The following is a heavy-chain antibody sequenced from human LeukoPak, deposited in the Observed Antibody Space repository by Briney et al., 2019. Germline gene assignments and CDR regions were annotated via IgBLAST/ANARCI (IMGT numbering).Heavy chain of an antibody. Sequence: SVKVSCKASGYTFTSYGISWVRQAPGQGLEWMGGIIPIFGTANYAQKFQGRVTMTRDMSTSTVYMELSSLRSEDTAVYYCARAAMGYGQNWFDPWGQGTLVTVSS. CDR1: GYTFTSYG. V-gene: IGHV1-69*05. CDR2: IIPIFGTA. J-gene: IGHJ5*02. D-gene: IGHD5-18*01. CDR3: ARAAMGYGQNWFDP.